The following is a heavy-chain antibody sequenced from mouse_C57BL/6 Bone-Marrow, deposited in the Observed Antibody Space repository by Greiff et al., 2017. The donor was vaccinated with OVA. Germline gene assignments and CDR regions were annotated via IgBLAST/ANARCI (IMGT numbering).Heavy chain of an antibody. CDR2: IDPSDSET. V-gene: IGHV1-52*01. D-gene: IGHD2-3*01. J-gene: IGHJ3*01. CDR1: GYTFTSYW. Sequence: VQLQQPGAELVRPGSSVKLSCKASGYTFTSYWMHWVKQRPIQGLEWIGNIDPSDSETSYNQKFQDKATLTVDKSSSTAYMQLSSLTSEDSAVYYSARALDGTPFAYWGQGTLVTVSA. CDR3: ARALDGTPFAY.